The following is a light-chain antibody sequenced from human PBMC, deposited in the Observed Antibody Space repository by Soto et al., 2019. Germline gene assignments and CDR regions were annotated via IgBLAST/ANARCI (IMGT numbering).Light chain of an antibody. V-gene: IGKV4-1*01. CDR1: QSILYNSDNKNC. Sequence: DIVMTQSPDSLAVSLGERATINCKSSQSILYNSDNKNCLAWYQQIPGQPPKLLIDWASTRESGVPDRFSGSGSGTDFTLTISSLQAEDVAVYYCQQYYTTLGTFGQGTKLEIK. J-gene: IGKJ2*01. CDR2: WAS. CDR3: QQYYTTLGT.